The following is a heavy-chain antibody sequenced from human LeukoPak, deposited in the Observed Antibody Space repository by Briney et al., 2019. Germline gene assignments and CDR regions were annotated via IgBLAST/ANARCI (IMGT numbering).Heavy chain of an antibody. D-gene: IGHD3-9*01. J-gene: IGHJ3*02. V-gene: IGHV3-23*01. CDR3: AKDPYYDILTGYYKVDDAFDI. Sequence: GGSLRLSCAASGFTFSSYAMSWVRQAPGKGLEWVSAISGSGGSTYYADSVKGRFTISRDNSKNTLYLQMNSLRAEDTAVYYCAKDPYYDILTGYYKVDDAFDIWGQGTMVTVSS. CDR2: ISGSGGST. CDR1: GFTFSSYA.